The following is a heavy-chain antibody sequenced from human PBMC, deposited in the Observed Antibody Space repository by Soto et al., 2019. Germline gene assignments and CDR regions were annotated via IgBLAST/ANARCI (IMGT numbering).Heavy chain of an antibody. D-gene: IGHD3-3*01. Sequence: QLQLQESGPGLVKPSETLSLTCTVSGGSISSSSYYWGWIRQPPGKGLEWIGSIYYSGSTYYNPSLKSRVTISVDTSKNQFSLKLSSVTAADTAVYSCASERITIFGVVILWGQGTLVTVSS. CDR1: GGSISSSSYY. CDR2: IYYSGST. J-gene: IGHJ4*02. V-gene: IGHV4-39*01. CDR3: ASERITIFGVVIL.